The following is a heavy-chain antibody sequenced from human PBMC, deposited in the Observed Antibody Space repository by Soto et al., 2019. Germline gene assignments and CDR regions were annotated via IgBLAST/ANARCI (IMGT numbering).Heavy chain of an antibody. Sequence: PGGSLRLSCAASGFTFNSYAMSWVRQAPGKAFEWVSGISVSGGSTYYADSVRGRFTISRDNSKSTLYLQMSSLRAEDTAIYYCARERSEAFDYWGQGALVTVSS. J-gene: IGHJ4*02. CDR1: GFTFNSYA. CDR2: ISVSGGST. CDR3: ARERSEAFDY. V-gene: IGHV3-23*01.